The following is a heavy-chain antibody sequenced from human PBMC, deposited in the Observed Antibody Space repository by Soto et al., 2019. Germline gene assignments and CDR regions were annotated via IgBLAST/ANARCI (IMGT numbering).Heavy chain of an antibody. V-gene: IGHV5-51*01. J-gene: IGHJ4*02. CDR2: IYPGDSDT. CDR1: GYSFTSYW. CDR3: ARRFDSIEYYDY. D-gene: IGHD3-22*01. Sequence: PGESLKISCKGSGYSFTSYWIGWVRQMPGKGLEWMGVIYPGDSDTRYSPSFQGQVTISADKSISTAFLQWSSLKASDTAIYYCARRFDSIEYYDYWGQGNLGTVSS.